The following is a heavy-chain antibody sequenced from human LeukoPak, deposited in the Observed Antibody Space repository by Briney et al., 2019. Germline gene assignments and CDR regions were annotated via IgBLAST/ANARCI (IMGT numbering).Heavy chain of an antibody. V-gene: IGHV3-21*01. Sequence: PGGSLRLSCAASGFTFSSYSMNWIRQAPGKGLEWVSSISSSTSYIYYADSVKGRFTISRDNSKNTLYLQMNSLRAEDTAVYYCARVYGDADYGMDVWGQGTTVTVSS. CDR3: ARVYGDADYGMDV. CDR1: GFTFSSYS. CDR2: ISSSTSYI. J-gene: IGHJ6*02. D-gene: IGHD4-17*01.